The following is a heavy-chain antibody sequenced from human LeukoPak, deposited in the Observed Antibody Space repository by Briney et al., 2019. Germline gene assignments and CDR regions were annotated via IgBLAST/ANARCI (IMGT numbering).Heavy chain of an antibody. D-gene: IGHD5-24*01. CDR2: IYTSGST. CDR3: ARVPFYDLDGYNMVDI. Sequence: SETLSLTCTVSGGSISSGSYYWSWIRQPAGKGLEWIGRIYTSGSTNYNPSLKSRVTISVDTSKNQFSLKLSSVTAADTAVYYCARVPFYDLDGYNMVDIWGKGQWSPSLQ. V-gene: IGHV4-61*02. J-gene: IGHJ3*02. CDR1: GGSISSGSYY.